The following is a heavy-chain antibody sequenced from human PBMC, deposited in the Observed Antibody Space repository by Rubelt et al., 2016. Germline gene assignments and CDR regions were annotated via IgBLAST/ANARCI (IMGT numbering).Heavy chain of an antibody. V-gene: IGHV3-30*04. J-gene: IGHJ4*02. Sequence: PGGSLRLSCAASGFTFSSYAMHWVRQAPGKGLEWVAVISYDGSNKYYADSVKGRFTISRDNSKNTLYLQMNSLRAEDTAVYYCAREWFVVVPAAIDYWGQGTLVTVSS. CDR3: AREWFVVVPAAIDY. D-gene: IGHD2-2*01. CDR2: ISYDGSNK. CDR1: GFTFSSYA.